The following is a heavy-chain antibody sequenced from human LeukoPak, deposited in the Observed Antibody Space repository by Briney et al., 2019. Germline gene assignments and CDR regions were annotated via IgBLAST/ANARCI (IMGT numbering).Heavy chain of an antibody. CDR2: INPNSGGT. CDR3: ARGDRITIFGVVIITEDFDY. CDR1: GYTFTGYY. J-gene: IGHJ4*02. Sequence: ASVKVFCKASGYTFTGYYMHWVRQAPGQGLEWMGRINPNSGGTNYAQKFQGRVTMTRDTSISTAYMELSRLRSDDTAVYYCARGDRITIFGVVIITEDFDYWGQGTLVTVSS. V-gene: IGHV1-2*06. D-gene: IGHD3-3*01.